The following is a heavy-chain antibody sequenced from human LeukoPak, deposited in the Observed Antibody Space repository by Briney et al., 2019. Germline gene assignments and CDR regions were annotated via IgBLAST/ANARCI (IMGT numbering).Heavy chain of an antibody. V-gene: IGHV3-15*01. J-gene: IGHJ4*02. CDR3: TTDLLDY. CDR2: IRSKTEGVTT. CDR1: GFTFSSYE. Sequence: PGGSLRLSCAASGFTFSSYEMNWVRQAPGKGLEWVGRIRSKTEGVTTDYAAPVKGRFTVSRDDSKNTLYLQMNSLKTEDTAVYYCTTDLLDYWGQGTLVTVSS.